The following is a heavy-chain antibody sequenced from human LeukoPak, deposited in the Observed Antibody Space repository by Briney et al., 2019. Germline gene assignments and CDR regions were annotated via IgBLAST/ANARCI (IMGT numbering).Heavy chain of an antibody. CDR1: GYTLTELS. Sequence: APVKVSCKVSGYTLTELSMHWVRQAPGKGLEWMGGFDPEDGETIYAQKFQGRVTMTEDTSTDTAYMELSSLRSEDTAVYYCATREVPLHYDILTGYDYWGQRTLVTVSS. D-gene: IGHD3-9*01. J-gene: IGHJ4*02. CDR2: FDPEDGET. V-gene: IGHV1-24*01. CDR3: ATREVPLHYDILTGYDY.